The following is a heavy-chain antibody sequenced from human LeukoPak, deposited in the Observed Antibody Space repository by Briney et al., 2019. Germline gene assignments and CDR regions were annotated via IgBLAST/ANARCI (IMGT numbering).Heavy chain of an antibody. CDR1: GFTFSSYT. D-gene: IGHD3-3*01. CDR2: ISYDGSNK. V-gene: IGHV3-30-3*01. J-gene: IGHJ4*02. Sequence: PGGSLRLSCAVSGFTFSSYTMHWVRQAPGKGLEWVAIISYDGSNKYYADSVKGRFTISRDNSKNTLYLQMNSLRAEDTAVYYCAKENDFVYWGQGTLVTVSS. CDR3: AKENDFVY.